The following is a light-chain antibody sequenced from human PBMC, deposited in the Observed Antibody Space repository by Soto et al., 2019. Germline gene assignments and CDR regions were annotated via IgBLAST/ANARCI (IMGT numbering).Light chain of an antibody. V-gene: IGKV3-15*01. CDR1: QSVSNN. Sequence: EIVMTQSPATLSVSQGETATLSCRASQSVSNNVAWYQQKPGQAPRLLILGASTRATGIPARFSGSGSETDFTLTISSLEPEDFAVYYCQHRMNWPLTFGQGTRWRL. CDR3: QHRMNWPLT. CDR2: GAS. J-gene: IGKJ5*01.